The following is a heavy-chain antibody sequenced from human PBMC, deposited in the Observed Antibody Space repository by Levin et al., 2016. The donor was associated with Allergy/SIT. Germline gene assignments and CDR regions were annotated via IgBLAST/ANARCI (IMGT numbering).Heavy chain of an antibody. CDR3: AKDSTGPYFYGSGENWLDP. Sequence: GGSLRLSCAASGFTFSSFAMSWVRQAPGRGLEWVSGISGSGGNTYYIDSVKGRLTVSRDNSNNTLYLQLNNVRAEDTAVYYCAKDSTGPYFYGSGENWLDPWGQGTLVTVSS. CDR2: ISGSGGNT. V-gene: IGHV3-23*01. D-gene: IGHD3-10*01. J-gene: IGHJ5*02. CDR1: GFTFSSFA.